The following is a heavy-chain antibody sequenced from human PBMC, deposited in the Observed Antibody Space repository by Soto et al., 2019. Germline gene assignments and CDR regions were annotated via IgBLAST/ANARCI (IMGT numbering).Heavy chain of an antibody. CDR1: GGSISSYY. D-gene: IGHD3-22*01. Sequence: SETLSLTCTVSGGSISSYYWTWIRQPPGKGLEWIGHIYYSGSTNYNPSLKSRVTLSVDTSKNQFSLKLSSVTAADTAVYYCARVSGSGYYDNWGQGALVTVSS. V-gene: IGHV4-59*01. CDR3: ARVSGSGYYDN. CDR2: IYYSGST. J-gene: IGHJ4*02.